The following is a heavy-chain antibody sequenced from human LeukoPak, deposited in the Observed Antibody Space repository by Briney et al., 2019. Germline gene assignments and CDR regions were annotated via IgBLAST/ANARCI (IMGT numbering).Heavy chain of an antibody. CDR3: ARDWGSGRSDP. V-gene: IGHV4-61*02. J-gene: IGHJ5*02. Sequence: PSQTLSLTCSVSGDSISSSTYYWSWFRQPAGTGPEWIGRVFSTGGTNYNPSLNSRVTISVDTSKNQFSLKVNSVTAADTAVYYCARDWGSGRSDPWGQGTLVTVSS. CDR2: VFSTGGT. CDR1: GDSISSSTYY. D-gene: IGHD6-19*01.